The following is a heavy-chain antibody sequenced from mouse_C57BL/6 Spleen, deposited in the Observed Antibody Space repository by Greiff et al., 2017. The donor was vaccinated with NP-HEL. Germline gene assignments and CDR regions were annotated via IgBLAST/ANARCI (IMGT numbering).Heavy chain of an antibody. J-gene: IGHJ3*01. CDR1: GFTFSDYG. V-gene: IGHV5-17*01. CDR3: ARSGNYYGFAY. Sequence: EVKVVESGGGLVKPGGSLKLSCAASGFTFSDYGMHWVRQAPEKGLEWVAYISSGSSTIYYADTVKGRFTISRDNAKNTLFLQMTSLRSEDTAMYYCARSGNYYGFAYWGQGTLVTVSA. CDR2: ISSGSSTI. D-gene: IGHD1-2*01.